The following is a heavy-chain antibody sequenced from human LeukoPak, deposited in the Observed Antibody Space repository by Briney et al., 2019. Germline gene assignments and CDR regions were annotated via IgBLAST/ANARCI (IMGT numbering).Heavy chain of an antibody. Sequence: SETLSLTCTVSGGSMGSSSYYWAWIRQPPGKGLEWIGYIYYSGSTNYNPSLKSRVTISVDTSKNQFSLKLSSVTAADTAVYYCARGGGSSWYSPTDYWGQGTLVTVSS. J-gene: IGHJ4*02. CDR3: ARGGGSSWYSPTDY. D-gene: IGHD6-13*01. CDR2: IYYSGST. V-gene: IGHV4-61*05. CDR1: GGSMGSSSYY.